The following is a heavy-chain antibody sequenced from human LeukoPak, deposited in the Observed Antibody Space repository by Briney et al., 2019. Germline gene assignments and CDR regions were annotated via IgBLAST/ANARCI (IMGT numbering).Heavy chain of an antibody. CDR3: ARDGGYSGYDKGFY. V-gene: IGHV1-69*05. Sequence: SVKVSCXASGGTFSSYAISWVRQAPGQGLEWMGRIIPIFGTANYAQKFQGRVTITTDESTSTAYMELSSLRSEDTAVYYCARDGGYSGYDKGFYWGQGTLVTVSS. CDR2: IIPIFGTA. J-gene: IGHJ4*02. D-gene: IGHD5-12*01. CDR1: GGTFSSYA.